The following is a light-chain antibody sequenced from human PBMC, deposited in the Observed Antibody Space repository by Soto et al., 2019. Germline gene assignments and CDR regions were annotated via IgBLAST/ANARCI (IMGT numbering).Light chain of an antibody. CDR1: QGISNW. CDR2: AAS. V-gene: IGKV1-12*02. Sequence: DIQMTQSPSSVSSSVGDRVTLSCRASQGISNWLAWYQQKPGKAPRLLIYAASNGQSGVPSRFSGSGSGADFTLSISSLQPEDFANYYYQQANRCPWTFGQGTKVEIK. J-gene: IGKJ1*01. CDR3: QQANRCPWT.